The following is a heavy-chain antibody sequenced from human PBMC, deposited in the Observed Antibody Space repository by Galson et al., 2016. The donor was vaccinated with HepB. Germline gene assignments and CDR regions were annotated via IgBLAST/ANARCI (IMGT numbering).Heavy chain of an antibody. V-gene: IGHV5-51*01. D-gene: IGHD2-15*01. J-gene: IGHJ3*02. Sequence: QSGAEVKEPGESLRISCEGSGYSFTNNWIGWVRQMPGKGLEWMGIINPVESETRYSPSLEGQVTISADKSIKTAYLQWNSRKASDTAIYYCARLLHGSWADTFDIWDQGTMVTVSS. CDR2: INPVESET. CDR1: GYSFTNNW. CDR3: ARLLHGSWADTFDI.